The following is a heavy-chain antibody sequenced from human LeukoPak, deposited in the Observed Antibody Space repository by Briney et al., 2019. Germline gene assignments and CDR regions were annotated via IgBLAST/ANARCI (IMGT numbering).Heavy chain of an antibody. Sequence: SQTLSLTCTVSGGSISSGSYYWSWIRQPAGKGLEWIGRIYTSGSTNYNPSLKSRVTISVDTSKNQFSLKLSSVTAADTAVYYCARDGPGAAAGTFDYWGQGTLVTVSS. V-gene: IGHV4-61*02. CDR1: GGSISSGSYY. CDR3: ARDGPGAAAGTFDY. CDR2: IYTSGST. J-gene: IGHJ4*02. D-gene: IGHD6-13*01.